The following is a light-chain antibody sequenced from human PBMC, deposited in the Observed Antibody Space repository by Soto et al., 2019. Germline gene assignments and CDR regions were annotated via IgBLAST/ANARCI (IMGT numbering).Light chain of an antibody. CDR3: QQRSNWPRGLT. CDR2: DAS. CDR1: QSVSSY. J-gene: IGKJ4*01. V-gene: IGKV3-11*01. Sequence: EIVLTQSAAAVSLSPGERATLSCRASQSVSSYLAWYQQKPGQAPRLLIYDASNRATGIPARFSGSGSGTDFTLTISSLEAEDFAFYYCQQRSNWPRGLTFGGGTKVDI.